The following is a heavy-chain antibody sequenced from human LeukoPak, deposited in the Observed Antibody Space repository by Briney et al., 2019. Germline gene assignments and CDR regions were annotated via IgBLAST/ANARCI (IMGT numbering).Heavy chain of an antibody. CDR3: AKGRSGSYLSYYFDF. CDR2: ISGSGGST. Sequence: GGSLRLSCAASGFTVSSNYMSWVRQAPGKGLEWVSAISGSGGSTYYADSVKGRFTISRDNSKNTLYLQMNSLRAEDTAVYYCAKGRSGSYLSYYFDFWGQGTLVTVSS. V-gene: IGHV3-23*01. CDR1: GFTVSSNY. J-gene: IGHJ4*02. D-gene: IGHD1-26*01.